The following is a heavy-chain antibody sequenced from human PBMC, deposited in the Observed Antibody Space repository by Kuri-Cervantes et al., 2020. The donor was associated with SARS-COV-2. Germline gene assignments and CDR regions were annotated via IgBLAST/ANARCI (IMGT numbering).Heavy chain of an antibody. D-gene: IGHD1-26*01. CDR2: IWYDGSNK. V-gene: IGHV3-33*08. Sequence: GGSLRLSCAASGFTFSSYWMHWVRQAPGKGLEWVAVIWYDGSNKYYADSVKGRFTISRDNSKNTLYLQMNSLRAEDTAVYYCARDWETYSGSYISGYWGQGTLVTVSS. CDR1: GFTFSSYW. CDR3: ARDWETYSGSYISGY. J-gene: IGHJ4*02.